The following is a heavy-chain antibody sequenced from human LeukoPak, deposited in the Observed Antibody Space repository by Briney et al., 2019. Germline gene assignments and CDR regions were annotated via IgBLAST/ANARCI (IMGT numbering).Heavy chain of an antibody. J-gene: IGHJ6*03. Sequence: GGSLRLSCAAPGFTFSNYNMNWVRQAPGKGLEWISSITSSSSYKFYADSVKGRFTISRDNAKNSLYLQMSSLRAEDTAVYYCARDPYSGAYYEGYYYYYMDVWGKGTTVTVSS. CDR2: ITSSSSYK. CDR3: ARDPYSGAYYEGYYYYYMDV. D-gene: IGHD1-26*01. CDR1: GFTFSNYN. V-gene: IGHV3-21*01.